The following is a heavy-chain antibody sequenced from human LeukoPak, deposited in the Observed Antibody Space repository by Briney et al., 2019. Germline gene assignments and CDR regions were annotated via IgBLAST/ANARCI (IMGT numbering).Heavy chain of an antibody. CDR3: ARGLRGHSSSSTLIDY. D-gene: IGHD6-6*01. Sequence: SETLSLTCAVYGGSFSGYYWSWIRQPPGKGLEWIGEINHSGSTNYNPSLKSRVTISVATSKNQFSLKLSSVTAADTAVYYCARGLRGHSSSSTLIDYWGQGTLVTVSS. CDR1: GGSFSGYY. CDR2: INHSGST. V-gene: IGHV4-34*01. J-gene: IGHJ4*02.